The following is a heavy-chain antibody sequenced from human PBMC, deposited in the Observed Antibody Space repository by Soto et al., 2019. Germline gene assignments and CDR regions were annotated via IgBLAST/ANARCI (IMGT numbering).Heavy chain of an antibody. J-gene: IGHJ6*02. CDR3: ARGMYYDFWSGYYSPGYYYYGMDV. CDR1: AGTSNSYY. Sequence: NPSETLSLTCTVYAGTSNSYYWSWLRQPPGKELEWIGYIYYSGSTNYNPSLKSRVTISVDTSKNQFSLKLSSVTAAYTAVYYCARGMYYDFWSGYYSPGYYYYGMDVWGQGTTVTVSS. D-gene: IGHD3-3*01. CDR2: IYYSGST. V-gene: IGHV4-59*01.